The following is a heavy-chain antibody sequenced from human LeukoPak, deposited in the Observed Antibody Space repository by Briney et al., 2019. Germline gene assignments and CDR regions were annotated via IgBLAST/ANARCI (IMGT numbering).Heavy chain of an antibody. CDR3: AREGGLYDILTGYPYYFDY. CDR2: ISSSSSYI. Sequence: KPGGSLRLSCAASGFTFSSYSMNLVRQAPGKGLEWVSSISSSSSYIYYADSVKGRFTISRDNAKNSLYLQMNSLRAEDTAVYYCAREGGLYDILTGYPYYFDYWGQGTLVTVSS. CDR1: GFTFSSYS. V-gene: IGHV3-21*01. D-gene: IGHD3-9*01. J-gene: IGHJ4*02.